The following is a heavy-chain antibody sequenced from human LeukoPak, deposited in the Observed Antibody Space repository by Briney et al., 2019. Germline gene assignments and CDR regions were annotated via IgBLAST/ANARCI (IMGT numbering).Heavy chain of an antibody. D-gene: IGHD6-19*01. V-gene: IGHV3-15*01. J-gene: IGHJ4*02. CDR3: TTVWYSSGWRIDY. CDR2: IKSKTDGGTT. Sequence: GGSLRLSCAASGFTFSNAWMSWVRQAPGKGLEWVGRIKSKTDGGTTDYAAPVKGRFTISRDDSKNTLYLRMNSLKTEDTAVYYCTTVWYSSGWRIDYWGQGTLVTVSS. CDR1: GFTFSNAW.